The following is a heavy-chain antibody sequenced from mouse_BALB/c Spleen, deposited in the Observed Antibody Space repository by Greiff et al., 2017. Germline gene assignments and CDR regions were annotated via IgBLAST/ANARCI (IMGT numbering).Heavy chain of an antibody. CDR1: GYTFTDYA. D-gene: IGHD2-14*01. Sequence: LQESGAELVRPGVSVKISCKGSGYTFTDYAMHWVKQSHAKSLEWIGVISTYYGDASYNQKFKGKATMTVDKSSSTAYMELARLTSEDSAIYYCARGVRDYAMDYWGQGTSVTVSS. V-gene: IGHV1S137*01. CDR3: ARGVRDYAMDY. J-gene: IGHJ4*01. CDR2: ISTYYGDA.